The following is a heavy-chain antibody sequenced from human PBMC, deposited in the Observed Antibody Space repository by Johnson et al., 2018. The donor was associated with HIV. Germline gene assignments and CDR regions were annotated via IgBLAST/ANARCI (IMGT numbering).Heavy chain of an antibody. D-gene: IGHD6-19*01. V-gene: IGHV3-48*03. J-gene: IGHJ3*02. CDR1: GFTFSSYG. CDR3: ASSGWFDAAFDI. Sequence: VQLVESGGGLVKPGGSLRLSCAASGFTFSSYGMHWVRQAPGKGLEWLAYISSSGTAKYYADSGKGRFNISRDNAKKSLYLQMNSLRAEDTAVYYSASSGWFDAAFDIWGQGTMVTVSS. CDR2: ISSSGTAK.